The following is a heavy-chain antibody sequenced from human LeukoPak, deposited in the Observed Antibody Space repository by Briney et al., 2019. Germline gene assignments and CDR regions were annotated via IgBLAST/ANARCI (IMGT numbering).Heavy chain of an antibody. Sequence: GGSLRLSCTASGFTFSSYAMHWVRQAPGKGLEWVAVISYDGSNKYYADSVKGRFTISRDNSKNTLYLQMNSLRAEDTAVYYCARDRVGATDYFDYWGQGTLVTVSS. J-gene: IGHJ4*02. CDR1: GFTFSSYA. CDR2: ISYDGSNK. CDR3: ARDRVGATDYFDY. V-gene: IGHV3-30-3*01. D-gene: IGHD1-26*01.